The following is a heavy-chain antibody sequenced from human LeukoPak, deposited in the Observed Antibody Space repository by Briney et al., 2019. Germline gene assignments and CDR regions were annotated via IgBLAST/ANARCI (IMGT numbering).Heavy chain of an antibody. V-gene: IGHV1-2*02. Sequence: ASVKVSCKASGYTFSDHYMHWVRQAPGQGPEWMGWVNPNTGGANYVQKFQGRVTMTRGTSISTVYLELSRLRSDDTALYYCARDSRSWFYDYWGQGTLVSVSS. J-gene: IGHJ4*02. CDR3: ARDSRSWFYDY. CDR2: VNPNTGGA. CDR1: GYTFSDHY. D-gene: IGHD6-13*01.